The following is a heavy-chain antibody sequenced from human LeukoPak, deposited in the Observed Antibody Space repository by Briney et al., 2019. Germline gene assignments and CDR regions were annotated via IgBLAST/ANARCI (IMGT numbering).Heavy chain of an antibody. V-gene: IGHV3-64D*06. Sequence: GGSLRLSCSASGFTFTNSAMHCVRQAPGKGLEYVSAISSNGGSTYYADSVKGRFTISRDNSKNTLYLQMSSLRAEDTAVYYCVKALGYCSGGSCLAFDTWGQGTMVTVSS. CDR2: ISSNGGST. D-gene: IGHD2-15*01. J-gene: IGHJ3*02. CDR1: GFTFTNSA. CDR3: VKALGYCSGGSCLAFDT.